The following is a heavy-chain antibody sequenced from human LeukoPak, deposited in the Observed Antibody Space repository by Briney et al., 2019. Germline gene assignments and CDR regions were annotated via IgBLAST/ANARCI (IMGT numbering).Heavy chain of an antibody. CDR3: ASGRMVRGVTISYYFDY. J-gene: IGHJ4*02. V-gene: IGHV3-33*01. Sequence: PGRSLRLSCAASGFTFRSYGMHWVRQAPGKGLEWVAIIWYDGTNKYYADSVKGRFTISRDNSKNTLYLQMNSLRVEDTAVYSCASGRMVRGVTISYYFDYWGQGTLVTVPS. D-gene: IGHD3-10*01. CDR1: GFTFRSYG. CDR2: IWYDGTNK.